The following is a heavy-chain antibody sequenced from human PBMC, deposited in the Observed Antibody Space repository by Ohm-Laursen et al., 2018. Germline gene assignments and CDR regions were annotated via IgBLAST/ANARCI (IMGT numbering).Heavy chain of an antibody. CDR2: ISSSSSTI. CDR3: ARDVTYYYGSGSYGGFDY. CDR1: GFTFSEDY. J-gene: IGHJ4*02. V-gene: IGHV3-11*04. D-gene: IGHD3-10*01. Sequence: SLRLSCAAFGFTFSEDYMSWVRQAPGKGLEWVSYISSSSSTIYYADSVKGRFTISRDNAKNSLYLQMNSLRAEDTAVYYCARDVTYYYGSGSYGGFDYWGQGTLVTVSS.